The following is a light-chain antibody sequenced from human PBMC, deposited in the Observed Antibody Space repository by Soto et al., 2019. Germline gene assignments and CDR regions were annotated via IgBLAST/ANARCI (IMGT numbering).Light chain of an antibody. V-gene: IGKV3-15*01. Sequence: ELVMTQSPGTLSVSPGETVTLSCRASQTVSTKIAWYHQKPGQSPRLLIYGASTRANGVPSRFSGGGSGTDFTLTVNGLRPDDFGVYYCQQYSDCPPLTFGGGTKVE. CDR1: QTVSTK. CDR2: GAS. CDR3: QQYSDCPPLT. J-gene: IGKJ4*01.